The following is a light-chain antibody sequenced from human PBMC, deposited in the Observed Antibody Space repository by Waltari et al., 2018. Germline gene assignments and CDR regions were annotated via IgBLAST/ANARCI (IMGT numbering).Light chain of an antibody. CDR2: EVS. Sequence: QSALTQPASVSGSPGQSITISCTGTSSDVGGYNYVSWYQQHPGKAPKLMIYEVSNRPSGVSNRFSGSKSGHTASLTISGLQAEDEADYYCSSYTSSSTLFGGGTKLTVL. CDR3: SSYTSSSTL. J-gene: IGLJ3*02. CDR1: SSDVGGYNY. V-gene: IGLV2-14*01.